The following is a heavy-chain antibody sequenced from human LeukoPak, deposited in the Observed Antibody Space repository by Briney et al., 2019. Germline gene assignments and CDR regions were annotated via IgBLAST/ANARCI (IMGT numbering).Heavy chain of an antibody. Sequence: VGSLRLSCAASGLTVSSNYVTWVRQVPGKGLEWVSVIYSDGSTYYADSVKGRFTISRDNSKNTLYLQMNSLRAEDTAVYYCARGGGYSSPSYDYWGQGTLVTVSS. J-gene: IGHJ4*02. CDR3: ARGGGYSSPSYDY. V-gene: IGHV3-53*01. CDR2: IYSDGST. CDR1: GLTVSSNY. D-gene: IGHD6-13*01.